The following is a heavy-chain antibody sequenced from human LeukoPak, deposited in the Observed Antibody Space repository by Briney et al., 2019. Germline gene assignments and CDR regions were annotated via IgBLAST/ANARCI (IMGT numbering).Heavy chain of an antibody. D-gene: IGHD2-2*01. CDR2: IYHSGST. V-gene: IGHV4-38-2*02. J-gene: IGHJ3*02. CDR3: ARGPRMVAMNGYAFDI. CDR1: GYSISSGYY. Sequence: PSETLSLTCTVSGYSISSGYYWGWIRQPPGKGLEWIGSIYHSGSTYYNPSLKSRVTMSVDTSKIQFSLNLTSVTAADTAMYYCARGPRMVAMNGYAFDIWGPGTTVIVSS.